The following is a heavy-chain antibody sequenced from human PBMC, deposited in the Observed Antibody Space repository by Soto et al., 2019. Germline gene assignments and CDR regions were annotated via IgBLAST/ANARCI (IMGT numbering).Heavy chain of an antibody. J-gene: IGHJ4*02. CDR2: IAHDGSDK. CDR3: ARGDYSDRRGYYYAGIDY. CDR1: GFTFSSYA. Sequence: QVQLVESGGGVVQPGRSLRLSCAASGFTFSSYAMHWVRQAPGKGLEWVAVIAHDGSDKYYADSVKGRFTVSRDNSKNTLYLQMNSLRAEDTAVYYCARGDYSDRRGYYYAGIDYWGQGTLVTVSS. V-gene: IGHV3-30-3*01. D-gene: IGHD3-22*01.